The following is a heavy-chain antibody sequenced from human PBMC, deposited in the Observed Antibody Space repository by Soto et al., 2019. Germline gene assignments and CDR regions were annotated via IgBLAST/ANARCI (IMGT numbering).Heavy chain of an antibody. J-gene: IGHJ6*02. Sequence: SETLSLTCAVYGGSFSGYYWSWIRQPPGKGLEWIGEINHSGSTNYNPSLKSRVTISVDTSKNQFSLKLSSVTAADTAVYYCARGRRGSTTYYDYYYGMDVWGQGTTVTVSS. D-gene: IGHD2-2*01. CDR2: INHSGST. CDR3: ARGRRGSTTYYDYYYGMDV. V-gene: IGHV4-34*01. CDR1: GGSFSGYY.